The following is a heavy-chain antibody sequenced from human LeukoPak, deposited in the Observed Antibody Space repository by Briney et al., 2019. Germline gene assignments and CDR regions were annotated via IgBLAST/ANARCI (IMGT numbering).Heavy chain of an antibody. D-gene: IGHD3-3*01. V-gene: IGHV1-2*02. CDR1: GYTFTGYY. J-gene: IGHJ4*02. CDR2: INPNSGGT. Sequence: ASVRVSCKASGYTFTGYYMHWVRQAPGQGLEWMGWINPNSGGTNYAQKFQGRVTMTRDTSISTAYMELSRLRSDDTAVYYCARDRSEWLLADFDYWGQGTLVTVSS. CDR3: ARDRSEWLLADFDY.